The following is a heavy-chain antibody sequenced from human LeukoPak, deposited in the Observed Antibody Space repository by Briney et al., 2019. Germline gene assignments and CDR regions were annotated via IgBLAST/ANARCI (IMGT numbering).Heavy chain of an antibody. J-gene: IGHJ6*03. CDR1: GGPISSYY. Sequence: SETLSLTCTVSGGPISSYYWSWIRQPPGKGLEWIGYIYYSGSTNYNPSLKSRVTISVDTSKNQFSLKLSSVTAADTAVYYCARGTYQLPLGYYYMDVWGKGTTVTVSS. V-gene: IGHV4-59*01. D-gene: IGHD2-2*01. CDR3: ARGTYQLPLGYYYMDV. CDR2: IYYSGST.